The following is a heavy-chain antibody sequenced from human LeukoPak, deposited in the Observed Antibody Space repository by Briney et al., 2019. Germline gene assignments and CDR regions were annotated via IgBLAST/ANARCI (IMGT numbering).Heavy chain of an antibody. V-gene: IGHV1-18*01. J-gene: IGHJ5*02. Sequence: ASVKVSCKASGYTFTSYGISWVRQAPGQGLEWMGWISAYNSNTNYAQKLQGRVTMTTDTSTSTAYMELRSLRSDDTAVYYCARDGAYCSGGSCRAYNWFDPWGKGTLVTVSS. D-gene: IGHD2-15*01. CDR2: ISAYNSNT. CDR3: ARDGAYCSGGSCRAYNWFDP. CDR1: GYTFTSYG.